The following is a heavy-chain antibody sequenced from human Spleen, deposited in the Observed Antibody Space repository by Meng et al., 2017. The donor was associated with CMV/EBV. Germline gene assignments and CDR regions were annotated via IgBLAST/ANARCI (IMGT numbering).Heavy chain of an antibody. CDR2: IRSESDGGTT. D-gene: IGHD3-16*01. J-gene: IGHJ4*02. CDR1: GFTLNNAW. Sequence: GESLKISCAASGFTLNNAWMSWVRQAPGKGLEWVGRIRSESDGGTTDYAAPVKGRFSISRDNSKKTLYLQMNSLKTEDTAVYYCTTTYYDSPAGYWGQGTLVTVSS. V-gene: IGHV3-15*01. CDR3: TTTYYDSPAGY.